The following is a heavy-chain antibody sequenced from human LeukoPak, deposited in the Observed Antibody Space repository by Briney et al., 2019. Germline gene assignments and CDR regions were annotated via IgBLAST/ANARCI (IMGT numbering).Heavy chain of an antibody. V-gene: IGHV1-69*05. J-gene: IGHJ4*02. CDR2: IIPVFGSA. Sequence: SVKVSCKASGGTFSSYAISWVRQAPGQGLEWMGGIIPVFGSANYAQKLQGRVTMTTDTSTSTAYMELRSLRSDDTAVYYCARVAYSGYDYPPVGYCSGGSCPKYFDYWGQGTLVTVSS. D-gene: IGHD2-15*01. CDR3: ARVAYSGYDYPPVGYCSGGSCPKYFDY. CDR1: GGTFSSYA.